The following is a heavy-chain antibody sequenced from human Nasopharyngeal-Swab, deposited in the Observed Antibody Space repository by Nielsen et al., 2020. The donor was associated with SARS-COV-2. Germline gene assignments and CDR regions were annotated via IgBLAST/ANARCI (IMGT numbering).Heavy chain of an antibody. Sequence: GSLRLSCTDSGGPISSSSYYWGWIRQPPGKGLEWIGSIYYSGSTYYNPSLKSRVTISVDTSKNQFSLKLSSVTAADTAVYYCARDVTIFGVVRFPYYFDYWGQGTLVTVSS. V-gene: IGHV4-39*07. CDR3: ARDVTIFGVVRFPYYFDY. CDR1: GGPISSSSYY. D-gene: IGHD3-3*01. CDR2: IYYSGST. J-gene: IGHJ4*02.